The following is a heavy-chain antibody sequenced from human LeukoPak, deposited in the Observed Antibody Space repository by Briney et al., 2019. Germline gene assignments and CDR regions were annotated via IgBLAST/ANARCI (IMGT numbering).Heavy chain of an antibody. J-gene: IGHJ4*02. V-gene: IGHV3-30*02. CDR3: ARDNDFDY. Sequence: GGSLRLSCAGSGFSFSSYGMHWVRQAPGKGLEWMAFIRSDGSNKYYADSVKGRFTISRDNAKNSLYLQMNSLRAEDTAVYYCARDNDFDYWGQGTLVTVSS. CDR1: GFSFSSYG. D-gene: IGHD2-8*01. CDR2: IRSDGSNK.